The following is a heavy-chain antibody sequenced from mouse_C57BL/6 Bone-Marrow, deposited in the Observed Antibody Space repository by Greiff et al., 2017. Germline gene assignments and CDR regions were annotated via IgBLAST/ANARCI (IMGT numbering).Heavy chain of an antibody. V-gene: IGHV14-4*01. CDR1: GFNIKDVH. J-gene: IGHJ3*01. CDR3: TTPYYSNPFAY. D-gene: IGHD2-5*01. CDR2: IDPENGDT. Sequence: EVQLQQSGAELVRPGASVKLSCTASGFNIKDVHMHWVKQRPEQGLAWIGWIDPENGDTEYDSKFQGKATITADTSSNTAYLQLSSLTSEDTAVYYCTTPYYSNPFAYWGQGTLVTVSA.